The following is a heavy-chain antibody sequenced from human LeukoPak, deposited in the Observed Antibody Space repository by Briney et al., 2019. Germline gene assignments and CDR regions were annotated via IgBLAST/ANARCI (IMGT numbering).Heavy chain of an antibody. CDR1: GFTFSSYG. CDR2: ISGSGGST. V-gene: IGHV3-23*01. Sequence: PGGSLRLSCAASGFTFSSYGMSWVRQAPGRGMEWVSGISGSGGSTLYAGSGKGRFTISRDNSTNTLYLQMNSLRAEDTALYYCAKDLWYYASGVPSCGQGTLVTVSS. D-gene: IGHD3-10*01. CDR3: AKDLWYYASGVPS. J-gene: IGHJ5*02.